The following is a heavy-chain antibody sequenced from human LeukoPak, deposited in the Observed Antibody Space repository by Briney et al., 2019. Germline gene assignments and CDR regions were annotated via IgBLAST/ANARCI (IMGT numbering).Heavy chain of an antibody. J-gene: IGHJ4*02. CDR2: ISSGSGTI. CDR3: ARGGNIDY. Sequence: RGSLRLSCAASGVTSSSYSMNSGRPAPGKGLEWLSYISSGSGTISYADSVKGRFTIPRDNAKNSVYLQMNSLRDEDTAVYYCARGGNIDYWGQGTLVTVSS. CDR1: GVTSSSYS. V-gene: IGHV3-48*02. D-gene: IGHD3-10*01.